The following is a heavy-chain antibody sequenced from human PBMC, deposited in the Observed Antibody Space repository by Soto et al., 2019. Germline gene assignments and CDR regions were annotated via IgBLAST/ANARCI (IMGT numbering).Heavy chain of an antibody. CDR3: TRGELSSRSDY. Sequence: AGGSLRLSCAASGFTFSSYGMHWVRQAPGKGLEWVGFIRSKPYGGTTEYAASVKGRFTISRDDSKSIAYLQMNSLKTEDTAVYYCTRGELSSRSDYWGQGTLVTVSS. J-gene: IGHJ4*02. V-gene: IGHV3-49*04. CDR1: GFTFSSYG. D-gene: IGHD3-16*02. CDR2: IRSKPYGGTT.